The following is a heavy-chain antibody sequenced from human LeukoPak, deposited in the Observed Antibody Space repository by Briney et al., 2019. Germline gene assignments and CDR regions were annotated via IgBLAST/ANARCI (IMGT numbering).Heavy chain of an antibody. CDR3: ARSRSGGENWFDP. V-gene: IGHV1-2*06. CDR1: GYTFTGYY. Sequence: GASVKVSCKASGYTFTGYYMHWVRQAPGQGLEWMGRINSKSGGTTYAQNFQGRVTMTRDTSISTAYMELSRLRSDDTAVYYCARSRSGGENWFDPWGQGTLVTVSS. J-gene: IGHJ5*02. D-gene: IGHD2-15*01. CDR2: INSKSGGT.